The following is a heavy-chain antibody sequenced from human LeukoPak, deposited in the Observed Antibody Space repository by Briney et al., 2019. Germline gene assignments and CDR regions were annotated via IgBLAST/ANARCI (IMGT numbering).Heavy chain of an antibody. D-gene: IGHD5-24*01. CDR1: GFTFSDSS. CDR3: ARVGEDVEMTPIPLDY. J-gene: IGHJ4*02. CDR2: ISGNSYWI. V-gene: IGHV3-21*06. Sequence: GGSLRLSCATSGFTFSDSSMAWVRQAPGKGLEWVSSISGNSYWIYYAASVKGRFTISRDNAKNSLYLQMNSLRADDTALYCCARVGEDVEMTPIPLDYWGQGTLVTVSS.